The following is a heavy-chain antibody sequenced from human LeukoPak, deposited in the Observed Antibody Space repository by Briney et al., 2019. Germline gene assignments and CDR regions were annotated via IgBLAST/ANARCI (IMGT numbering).Heavy chain of an antibody. CDR3: SRALEV. CDR1: GYSISSGYY. V-gene: IGHV4-38-2*02. J-gene: IGHJ6*04. CDR2: IYHSGST. Sequence: PSETLSLTCTVSGYSISSGYYWGWIRQPPGKGLEWIGSIYHSGSTYYNPSLKSRVTISVDTSKNQFSLKLSSVTAEDTAVYYCSRALEVWGKGTTVTVSS.